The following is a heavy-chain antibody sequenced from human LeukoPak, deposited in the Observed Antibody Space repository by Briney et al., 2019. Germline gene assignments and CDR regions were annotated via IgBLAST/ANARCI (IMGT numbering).Heavy chain of an antibody. V-gene: IGHV3-21*06. CDR2: TSASSSYI. CDR3: ARGGDPVDY. D-gene: IGHD3-16*01. Sequence: GGSLRLSCAASGFTFSRYSMNWVRQAPGKGLDWVSGTSASSSYIFYADSVKGRFTTSRDNAKNSVDLQMNSLRVEDSAVYYCARGGDPVDYWGQGTLVTVPS. J-gene: IGHJ4*02. CDR1: GFTFSRYS.